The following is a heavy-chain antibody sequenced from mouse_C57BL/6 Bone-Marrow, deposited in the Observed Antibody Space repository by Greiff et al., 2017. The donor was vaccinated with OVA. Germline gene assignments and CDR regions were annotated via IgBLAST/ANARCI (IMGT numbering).Heavy chain of an antibody. J-gene: IGHJ3*01. D-gene: IGHD2-4*01. V-gene: IGHV1-69*01. CDR3: ARSGGLRRGFAY. Sequence: VQLQQPGAELVMPGASVKLSCKASGYTFTSYWMHWVKQRPGQGLEWIGEIDPSDSYTNYNQKFKGKSTLPVDKSSSTAYMQLSSLTSEDSAVYYCARSGGLRRGFAYWGQGTLVTVSA. CDR2: IDPSDSYT. CDR1: GYTFTSYW.